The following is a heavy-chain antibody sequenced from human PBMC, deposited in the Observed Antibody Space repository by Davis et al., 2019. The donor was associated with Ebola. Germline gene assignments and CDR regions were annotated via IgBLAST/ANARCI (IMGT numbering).Heavy chain of an antibody. CDR3: SERGSSV. Sequence: PSETLSLTCTVSGVSISRHYWSWIRQPPGKRLEWFVSIYYTGNAYYNSSLASRATISVDTSKNQFSLKLTSVTAADTAMYYCSERGSSVWGQGTLVTVSS. V-gene: IGHV4-59*03. CDR2: IYYTGNA. D-gene: IGHD3-10*01. CDR1: GVSISRHY. J-gene: IGHJ4*02.